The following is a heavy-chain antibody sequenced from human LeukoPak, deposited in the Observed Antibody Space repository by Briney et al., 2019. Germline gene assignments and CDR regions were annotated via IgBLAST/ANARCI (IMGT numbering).Heavy chain of an antibody. V-gene: IGHV4-34*01. CDR2: VNHSGGT. D-gene: IGHD3-16*01. Sequence: SETLSLTCGVYGESFSDYSWSWLRQPPGKGLEWIGEVNHSGGTNYNPSLKSRVTISVDTSKNQFSLNLTSVTAADTAVYYCARASVLLSADYWGQGTLVTVSS. J-gene: IGHJ4*02. CDR1: GESFSDYS. CDR3: ARASVLLSADY.